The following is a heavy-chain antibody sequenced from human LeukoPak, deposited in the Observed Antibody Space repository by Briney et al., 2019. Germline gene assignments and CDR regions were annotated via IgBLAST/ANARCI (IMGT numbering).Heavy chain of an antibody. CDR1: GGSISSSSYY. Sequence: SETLSLTCTVSGGSISSSSYYWGWIRQPPGKGLEWIGSIYYSGSTYYNPSLKSRVTISVDTSKNQFSLKLSSVTAADTAVYYCANSFAGEETMVRGVIISGDAFDIWGQGTMVTVSS. V-gene: IGHV4-39*07. D-gene: IGHD3-10*01. CDR3: ANSFAGEETMVRGVIISGDAFDI. CDR2: IYYSGST. J-gene: IGHJ3*02.